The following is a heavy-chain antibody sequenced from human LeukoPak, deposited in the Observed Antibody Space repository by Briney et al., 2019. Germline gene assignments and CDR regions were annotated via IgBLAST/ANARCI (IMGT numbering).Heavy chain of an antibody. CDR2: ISHSGST. J-gene: IGHJ4*02. CDR1: GGSFSGYY. Sequence: SETLSLTCAVYGGSFSGYYWSWIRQPPGKGLEWIGEISHSGSTNYNPSPKSRVTISVDTSKNQFSLKLSSVTAADTAVYYCARGGVVPAAIDYWGQGTLVTVSS. CDR3: ARGGVVPAAIDY. D-gene: IGHD2-2*02. V-gene: IGHV4-34*01.